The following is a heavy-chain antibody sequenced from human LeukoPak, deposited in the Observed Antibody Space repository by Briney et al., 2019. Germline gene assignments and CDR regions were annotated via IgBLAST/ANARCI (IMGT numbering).Heavy chain of an antibody. CDR1: GITFSSYG. J-gene: IGHJ4*02. Sequence: PGGSLRLSCAASGITFSSYGMSWVRQAPGKGLEWVSYISSSGSTIYYADSVKGRFTISRDNAKKSLYLQMNSLRVEDTGVYYCASWGEGALDNWGQGTLVTVSS. V-gene: IGHV3-48*01. CDR2: ISSSGSTI. D-gene: IGHD1-26*01. CDR3: ASWGEGALDN.